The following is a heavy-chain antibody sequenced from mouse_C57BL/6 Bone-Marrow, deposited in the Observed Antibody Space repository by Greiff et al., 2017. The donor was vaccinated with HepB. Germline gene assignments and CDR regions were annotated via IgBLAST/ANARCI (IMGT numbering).Heavy chain of an antibody. CDR2: IYPRSGNT. D-gene: IGHD1-1*02. J-gene: IGHJ2*01. CDR3: ARFQGRLCPFDY. V-gene: IGHV1-81*01. CDR1: GYTFTSYG. Sequence: QVQLQQSGAELARPGASVKLSCKASGYTFTSYGISWVKQRTGQGLEWIGEIYPRSGNTYYNEKFKGKATLTADKSSSTAYMELRSLTSEDSAVYFCARFQGRLCPFDYWGQGTTLTVSS.